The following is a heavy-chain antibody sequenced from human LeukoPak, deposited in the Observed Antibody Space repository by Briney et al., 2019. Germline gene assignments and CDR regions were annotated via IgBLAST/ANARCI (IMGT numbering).Heavy chain of an antibody. V-gene: IGHV1-69*13. CDR1: GGTFSSYA. CDR3: ARGHYYYDSSGYYYFDY. Sequence: GASVKVSCKASGGTFSSYAISWVRQAPGQGLEWMGGIIPIFGTANYAQKFQGRVTITADESTSTAYMELSSLRSEDTAVYYCARGHYYYDSSGYYYFDYWGQGTLVTVSS. CDR2: IIPIFGTA. J-gene: IGHJ4*02. D-gene: IGHD3-22*01.